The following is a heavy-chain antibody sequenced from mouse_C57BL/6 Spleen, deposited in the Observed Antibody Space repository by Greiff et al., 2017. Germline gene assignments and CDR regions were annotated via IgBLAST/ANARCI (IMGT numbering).Heavy chain of an antibody. D-gene: IGHD2-5*01. CDR1: GYTFTSYT. V-gene: IGHV1-4*01. J-gene: IGHJ4*01. Sequence: VKLMESGAELARPGASVKMSCKASGYTFTSYTMHWVKQRPGQGLEWIGYINPSSGYTKYNQKFKDKATLTADKSSSTAYMQLSSLTSEDSAVYYCARYYSNYGYAMDYWGQGTSVTVSS. CDR2: INPSSGYT. CDR3: ARYYSNYGYAMDY.